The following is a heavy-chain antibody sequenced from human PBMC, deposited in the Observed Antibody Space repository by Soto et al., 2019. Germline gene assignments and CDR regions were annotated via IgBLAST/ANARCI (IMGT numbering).Heavy chain of an antibody. D-gene: IGHD3-3*01. J-gene: IGHJ4*02. CDR3: TTDLWLVSHYFDY. CDR1: GFTFSNAW. CDR2: IKSKTDGGTT. V-gene: IGHV3-15*07. Sequence: GGSLILSCAAAGFTFSNAWMNCVRQAPGKGLEWVGRIKSKTDGGTTDYAAPVKGRFTISRDDSKNTLYLQMNSLKTEDSAVYYCTTDLWLVSHYFDYRGQGTLVTVSS.